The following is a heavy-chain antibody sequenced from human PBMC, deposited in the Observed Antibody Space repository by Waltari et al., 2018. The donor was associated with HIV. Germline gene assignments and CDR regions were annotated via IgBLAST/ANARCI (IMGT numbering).Heavy chain of an antibody. V-gene: IGHV4-4*07. J-gene: IGHJ3*02. CDR1: GCSISSYS. D-gene: IGHD3-16*02. CDR2: IYTSGST. Sequence: QVQLAESGPGLVKPSETLSLTCTVSGCSISSYSWTWIPLPPGKGLEWIGRIYTSGSTNYNPSLKSRVTLSVDTSMNQFSLKLSSVTAADTAVYYCARGLRLGELSLYKYAFDIWGQGTMVTVSS. CDR3: ARGLRLGELSLYKYAFDI.